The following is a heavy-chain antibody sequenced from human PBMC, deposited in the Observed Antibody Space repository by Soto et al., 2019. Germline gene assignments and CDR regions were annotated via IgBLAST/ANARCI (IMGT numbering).Heavy chain of an antibody. J-gene: IGHJ4*02. CDR2: IYSGGST. V-gene: IGHV3-53*01. D-gene: IGHD2-21*01. CDR3: AREDGNNSVFDY. Sequence: EVQLVESGGGLIQPGGSLRLSCAASGFTVSSNYMSWVRQAPGKGLEWVSIIYSGGSTYYADSVKGRFTISRDNSKNTVYLQMNSRRAEDTAVYYCAREDGNNSVFDYWGQGTLVTVPS. CDR1: GFTVSSNY.